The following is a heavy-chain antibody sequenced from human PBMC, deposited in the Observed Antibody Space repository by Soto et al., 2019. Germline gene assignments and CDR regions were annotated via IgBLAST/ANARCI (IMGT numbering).Heavy chain of an antibody. V-gene: IGHV1-18*01. Sequence: GASVKVSCKASGYTFTRYGISWVRQAPGQGLEWMGWISGYNGDTNYAQKFQGRVTMTVDTSTTTAFMELTNLTSDDRAVYYCAKNGQPPYYYYGMDVWGQGTTVTVSS. D-gene: IGHD2-8*01. CDR2: ISGYNGDT. J-gene: IGHJ6*02. CDR1: GYTFTRYG. CDR3: AKNGQPPYYYYGMDV.